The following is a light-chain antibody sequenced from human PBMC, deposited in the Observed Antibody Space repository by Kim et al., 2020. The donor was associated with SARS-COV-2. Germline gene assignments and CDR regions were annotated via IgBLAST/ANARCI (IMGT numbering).Light chain of an antibody. J-gene: IGKJ4*01. CDR2: GAS. CDR1: QSVSNSY. V-gene: IGKV3-20*01. CDR3: QQYGSSPLT. Sequence: SPGERATLSCRASQSVSNSYLAWYQQKPGQAPRLLIYGASSRATGIPDRFSGSGSGTDFTFSISRLEPEDFAVYYCQQYGSSPLTFGGGTKVDIK.